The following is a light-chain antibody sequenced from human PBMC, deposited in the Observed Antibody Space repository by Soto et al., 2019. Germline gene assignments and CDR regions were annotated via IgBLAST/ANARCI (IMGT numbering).Light chain of an antibody. CDR2: GAS. J-gene: IGKJ1*01. V-gene: IGKV3-20*01. CDR1: QTVSSDS. Sequence: EIVLMQSPGTLSLSPGERATLSCRASQTVSSDSLAWYHQKPGQAPRLLIYGASSRATGIPDRFSGSGSGTDFTLTISRLEPEDFAVYHCQLYGSSARTFGQGTKVDIK. CDR3: QLYGSSART.